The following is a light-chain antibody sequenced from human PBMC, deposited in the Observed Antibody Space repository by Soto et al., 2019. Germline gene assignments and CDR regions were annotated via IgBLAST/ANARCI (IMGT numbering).Light chain of an antibody. CDR3: QQYNTWLWT. CDR1: QSINAH. Sequence: EVVMTQSPATLSVSPGERVTLSCRASQSINAHLAWYQQKPGQAPRLLIHGASTRATGIPARFSGSGFGTEFILTLSRLQSEDFAVYYCQQYNTWLWTFGQGTKVEI. CDR2: GAS. V-gene: IGKV3-15*01. J-gene: IGKJ1*01.